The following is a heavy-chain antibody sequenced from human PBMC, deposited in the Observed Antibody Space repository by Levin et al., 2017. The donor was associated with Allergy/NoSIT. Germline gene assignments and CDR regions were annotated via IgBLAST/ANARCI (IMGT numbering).Heavy chain of an antibody. CDR2: IGTAGDT. J-gene: IGHJ4*02. V-gene: IGHV3-13*01. CDR3: ARGAARLGYFDY. D-gene: IGHD6-6*01. Sequence: GGSLRLSCAASGFTFSSYDMHWVRQATGKGLEWVSAIGTAGDTYYPGSVKGRFTISRENAKNSLYLQMNSLRAGDTAVYYCARGAARLGYFDYWGQGTLVTVSS. CDR1: GFTFSSYD.